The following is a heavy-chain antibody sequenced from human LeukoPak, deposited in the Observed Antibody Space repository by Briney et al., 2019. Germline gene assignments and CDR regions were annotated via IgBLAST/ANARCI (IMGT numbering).Heavy chain of an antibody. J-gene: IGHJ4*02. CDR1: GGSFSSGSYY. V-gene: IGHV4-61*01. CDR2: IFDSGST. CDR3: AREGDYNSLNFDY. D-gene: IGHD2-21*02. Sequence: PSETLSLTCTVSGGSFSSGSYYWSWIRQPPGKGLEWIGYIFDSGSTNYNPSLKSRVTMSVDTSKNQFSLKLSSVTAADTAVYYCAREGDYNSLNFDYWGQGTLVTVSS.